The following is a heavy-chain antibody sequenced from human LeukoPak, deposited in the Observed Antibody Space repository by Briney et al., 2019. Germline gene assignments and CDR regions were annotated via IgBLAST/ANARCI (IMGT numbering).Heavy chain of an antibody. CDR1: GFTFSSYS. D-gene: IGHD3-10*01. CDR3: ARDLWRLTDPLDSNFYGSGSYSMDV. Sequence: GGSLRLSCAASGFTFSSYSMNWVRQAPGKGLEWVSSISSSSSYIYYADSVEGRFTISRDNAKNSLYLQMNSLRAEDTAVYYCARDLWRLTDPLDSNFYGSGSYSMDVWGKGTTVTISP. J-gene: IGHJ6*04. V-gene: IGHV3-21*01. CDR2: ISSSSSYI.